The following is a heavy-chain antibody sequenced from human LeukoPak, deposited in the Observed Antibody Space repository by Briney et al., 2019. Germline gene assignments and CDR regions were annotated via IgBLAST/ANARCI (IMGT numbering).Heavy chain of an antibody. CDR3: ARDWTIFGQGHFQDV. V-gene: IGHV4-61*02. D-gene: IGHD3-3*01. Sequence: PSETLSLTCTVSGGSISSGSYYWSWIRQPAGKGLEWIGRIYTSGSTNYNPSLKSRVTISVDTSKNQFSLKLSSVTAADTAVYYCARDWTIFGQGHFQDVWGKGTTVTVSS. CDR2: IYTSGST. J-gene: IGHJ6*04. CDR1: GGSISSGSYY.